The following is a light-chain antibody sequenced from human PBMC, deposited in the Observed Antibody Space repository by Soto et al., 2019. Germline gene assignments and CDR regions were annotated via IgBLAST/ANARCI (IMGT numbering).Light chain of an antibody. J-gene: IGKJ1*01. Sequence: DIQMTQSPSSLSASVGDRVTITCRASQSISSYLNWYQQKPGKAPKLLIYAASSLQSGVPSRFSGSGSGTDFTLTISSLQPEDFATYYCQQSNRSWTFGRGTKVEIK. CDR1: QSISSY. V-gene: IGKV1-39*01. CDR3: QQSNRSWT. CDR2: AAS.